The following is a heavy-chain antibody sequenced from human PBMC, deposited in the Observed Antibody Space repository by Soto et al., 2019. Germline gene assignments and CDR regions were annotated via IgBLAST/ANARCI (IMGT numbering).Heavy chain of an antibody. Sequence: GGSLRLSCAASGFTFSSYSMNWVRQAPGKGLEWLAVISYDGSDKFYGDSVKGRFTISRDNAKNSLYLQMNSLRAEDTAVYYCARDLRRRDYYGSVGLNWFDPWAQGTLVPVSS. J-gene: IGHJ5*02. V-gene: IGHV3-30*03. CDR1: GFTFSSYS. CDR2: ISYDGSDK. CDR3: ARDLRRRDYYGSVGLNWFDP. D-gene: IGHD3-10*01.